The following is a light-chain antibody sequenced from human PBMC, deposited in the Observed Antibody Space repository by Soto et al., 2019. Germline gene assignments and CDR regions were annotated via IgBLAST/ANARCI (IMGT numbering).Light chain of an antibody. V-gene: IGLV1-44*01. CDR2: DNN. Sequence: QSVLTQPPSASGTPGQRVTISCSGSSSNIGTKTVNWYQQLPGTAPKLLIYDNNQRPSGVPDRFSGSKSGTSASLVISGLQSEEDAEYSCAAWDDSLNAYVFGTGTKLTVL. J-gene: IGLJ1*01. CDR1: SSNIGTKT. CDR3: AAWDDSLNAYV.